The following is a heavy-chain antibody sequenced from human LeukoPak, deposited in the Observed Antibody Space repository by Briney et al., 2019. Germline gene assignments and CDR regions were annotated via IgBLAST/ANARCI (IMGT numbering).Heavy chain of an antibody. CDR3: SRDFGYCSGGSCWYFDF. D-gene: IGHD2-15*01. Sequence: ASVKVSCKASGYTFTGYYIHWVRQAPGQGREWMGWINPNSGGTNYAKEFQGSVTMTRETSMSTAYMELSGLRCDDTAVYYCSRDFGYCSGGSCWYFDFWGQGTLVTVSS. CDR2: INPNSGGT. CDR1: GYTFTGYY. V-gene: IGHV1-2*02. J-gene: IGHJ4*02.